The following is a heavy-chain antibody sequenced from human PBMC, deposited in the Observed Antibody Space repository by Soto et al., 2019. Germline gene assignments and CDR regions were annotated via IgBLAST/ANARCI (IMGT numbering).Heavy chain of an antibody. J-gene: IGHJ6*02. Sequence: GGSLRLACAASGFSFTSYSMNWVRQAPGKGLEWLSLSSSDLTTKFYADSVKGRFTISRDSAKKSVYLQMNSLTAEDTAIYYSGSTNYNPSLKSRVTISVDTSKNQFSLKLSSVTAADTAVYYCAGDSEYYYDSSGYPVPYYYYGMDVWGQGTTVTVSS. D-gene: IGHD3-10*01. CDR1: GFSFTSYS. CDR2: SSSDLTTK. V-gene: IGHV3-48*01. CDR3: GSTNYNPSLKSRVTISVDTSKNQFSLKLSSVTAADTAVYYCAGDSEYYYDSSGYPVPYYYYGMDV.